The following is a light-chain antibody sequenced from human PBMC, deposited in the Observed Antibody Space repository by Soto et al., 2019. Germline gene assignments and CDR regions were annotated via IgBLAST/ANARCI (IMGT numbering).Light chain of an antibody. V-gene: IGLV2-11*01. CDR2: DVS. J-gene: IGLJ3*02. CDR1: GSDVGVYDY. CDR3: CSYAGSYTWV. Sequence: QSALTQPRSVSGSPGQSVTISCTGTGSDVGVYDYVSWYQQHPGKAPKLIIYDVSKRPSGVPDRFSGSKSGNTASLTISGLQAEDEADYYCCSYAGSYTWVFGGGTKLTVL.